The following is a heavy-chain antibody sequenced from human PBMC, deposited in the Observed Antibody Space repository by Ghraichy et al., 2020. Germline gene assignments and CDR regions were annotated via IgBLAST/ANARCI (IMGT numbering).Heavy chain of an antibody. V-gene: IGHV3-48*02. J-gene: IGHJ4*02. Sequence: LSLTCVASGFTFSTSSMNWVRQAPGKGLEWVSYISITSTTIHYADSVKGRFTISRDNAKNSLFLQIDSLRDEDTAVYYCATAIAAGGEVYWGRGTLVTVSS. CDR3: ATAIAAGGEVY. D-gene: IGHD6-13*01. CDR1: GFTFSTSS. CDR2: ISITSTTI.